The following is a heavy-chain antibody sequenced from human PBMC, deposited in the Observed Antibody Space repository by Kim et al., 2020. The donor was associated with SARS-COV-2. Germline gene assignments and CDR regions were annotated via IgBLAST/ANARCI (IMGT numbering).Heavy chain of an antibody. V-gene: IGHV3-21*01. Sequence: YRFCADSLEGRFTISRDNAKGSLFLQMNSMRAEDTAVYYCARLPAAVLGSIWGQGTLVTVSS. D-gene: IGHD2-2*01. CDR3: ARLPAAVLGSI. J-gene: IGHJ3*02. CDR2: YR.